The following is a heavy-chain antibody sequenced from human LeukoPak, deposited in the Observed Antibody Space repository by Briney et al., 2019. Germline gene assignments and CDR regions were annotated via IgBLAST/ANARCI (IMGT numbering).Heavy chain of an antibody. CDR3: ARVGPADWAFDI. J-gene: IGHJ3*02. CDR2: ISSSSSYI. V-gene: IGHV3-21*01. Sequence: GGSLRLSCAASEFTFSSYSMNWVRQAPGKGLEWVSSISSSSSYIYYADSVKGRFTISRDNAKNSLYLQMNSLRAEDTAVYYCARVGPADWAFDIWGQGTMVTVSS. D-gene: IGHD2-2*01. CDR1: EFTFSSYS.